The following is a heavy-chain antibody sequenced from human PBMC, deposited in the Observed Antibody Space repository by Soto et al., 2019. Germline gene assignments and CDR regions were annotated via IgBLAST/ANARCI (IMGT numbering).Heavy chain of an antibody. V-gene: IGHV3-15*07. CDR1: GFIFGDAW. CDR3: TTGVPDYGGNSGVGS. CDR2: INNKAYGGTT. J-gene: IGHJ5*02. Sequence: EVQLVESGGGLVKPGGSLRVSCVASGFIFGDAWMNWVRQAPGKGLEWVGRINNKAYGGTTDYAAPVKGRFTISRDDSKNKLYLQMNRLKTEDTAVYYCTTGVPDYGGNSGVGSWGQGTLVTVSS. D-gene: IGHD4-17*01.